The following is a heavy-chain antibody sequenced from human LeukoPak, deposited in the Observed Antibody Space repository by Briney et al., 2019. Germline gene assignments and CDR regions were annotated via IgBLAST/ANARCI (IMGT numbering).Heavy chain of an antibody. Sequence: GGSLRLSCAASGFTFSSYAMSWVRQAPGKGLEWVSAISGSGGSTYYADSVKGRFTISRDNAKNSLYLQMNSLRAEDTAVYYCAREEYYYDSSGYNYYYGMDVWGQGTTVTVSS. CDR2: ISGSGGST. CDR3: AREEYYYDSSGYNYYYGMDV. D-gene: IGHD3-22*01. CDR1: GFTFSSYA. V-gene: IGHV3-23*01. J-gene: IGHJ6*02.